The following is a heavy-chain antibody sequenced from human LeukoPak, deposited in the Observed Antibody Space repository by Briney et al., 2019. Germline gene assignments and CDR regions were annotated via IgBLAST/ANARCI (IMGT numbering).Heavy chain of an antibody. CDR1: GYSFTSYW. Sequence: GESLKISCKGSGYSFTSYWIGWVRQMPGKGLEWMGIIYPGDSETRYTPSFQGQVTISVDKSLTTADLQWNSLKASDTAMYYCARQTAMGRSGDYWGQGTLVTVFS. CDR3: ARQTAMGRSGDY. CDR2: IYPGDSET. J-gene: IGHJ4*02. D-gene: IGHD5-18*01. V-gene: IGHV5-51*01.